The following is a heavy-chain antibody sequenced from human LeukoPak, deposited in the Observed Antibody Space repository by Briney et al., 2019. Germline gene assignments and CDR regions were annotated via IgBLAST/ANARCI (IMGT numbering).Heavy chain of an antibody. CDR1: GGSISSYY. CDR3: ARDGGYCSSTSCPPFDY. V-gene: IGHV4-4*07. D-gene: IGHD2-2*01. Sequence: PSDTLSLTCTVSGGSISSYYWSWIRQPAGKGLEWIGRIYTSGSTNYNPSLKSRVTMSVDTSKNQFSLKLSSVTAADMAVYYCARDGGYCSSTSCPPFDYWGQGTLVTVSS. CDR2: IYTSGST. J-gene: IGHJ4*02.